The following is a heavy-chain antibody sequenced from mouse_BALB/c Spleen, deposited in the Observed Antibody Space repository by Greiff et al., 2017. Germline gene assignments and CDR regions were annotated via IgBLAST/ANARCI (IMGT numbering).Heavy chain of an antibody. Sequence: VQLQQPGAELVKPGASVKLSCKASGYTFTSYWMHWVKQRPGQGLEWIGEINPSNGRTNYNEKFKSKATLTVDKSSSTAYMQLSSLTSEDSAVYYCARYGNYASNYFDYWGQGTTLTVSS. CDR3: ARYGNYASNYFDY. CDR1: GYTFTSYW. CDR2: INPSNGRT. V-gene: IGHV1S81*02. J-gene: IGHJ2*01. D-gene: IGHD2-1*01.